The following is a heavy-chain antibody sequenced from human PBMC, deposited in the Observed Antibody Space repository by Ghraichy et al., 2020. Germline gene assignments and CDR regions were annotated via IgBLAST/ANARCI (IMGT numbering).Heavy chain of an antibody. CDR2: IYYSGST. D-gene: IGHD5-24*01. Sequence: SETLSLTCTVSGGSISSYYWSWIRQPPGKGLEWIGYIYYSGSTNYNPSLKSRVTISVDTSKNQFSLKLSSVTAADTAVYYCARISRWLQPFDYWGQGTLVTVSS. CDR3: ARISRWLQPFDY. V-gene: IGHV4-59*01. J-gene: IGHJ4*02. CDR1: GGSISSYY.